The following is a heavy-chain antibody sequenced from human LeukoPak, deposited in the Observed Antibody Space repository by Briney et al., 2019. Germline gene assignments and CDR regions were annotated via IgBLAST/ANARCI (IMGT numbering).Heavy chain of an antibody. CDR2: ISSGTSYI. J-gene: IGHJ4*02. Sequence: GGSLRLSCAASGFTFSSYRMNWVRQAPGKGLEWVSSISSGTSYIYYADSVKGRFTISRDNAKNSLYLQLNSLRAEDTGIYYCVKVAKYYYGSETYYFFEHWGQGTPVTASS. V-gene: IGHV3-21*01. CDR3: VKVAKYYYGSETYYFFEH. CDR1: GFTFSSYR. D-gene: IGHD3-10*01.